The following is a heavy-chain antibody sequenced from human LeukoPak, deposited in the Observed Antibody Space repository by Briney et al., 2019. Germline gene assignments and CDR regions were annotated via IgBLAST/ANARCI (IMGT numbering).Heavy chain of an antibody. J-gene: IGHJ4*02. V-gene: IGHV4-30-4*01. CDR1: GGSISSGDYH. CDR2: IHDSGST. Sequence: SQTLSLTCTVSGGSISSGDYHWNWIRQPPGKGLEWIGFIHDSGSTLYNPSLKSRVTMSVDTSKNQFSLKLSSVTAADTAVYYCARDRGSGWYVYWGQGTLVTVSS. D-gene: IGHD6-19*01. CDR3: ARDRGSGWYVY.